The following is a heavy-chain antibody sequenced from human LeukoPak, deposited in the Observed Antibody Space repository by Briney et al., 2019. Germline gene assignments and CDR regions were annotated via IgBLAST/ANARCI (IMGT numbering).Heavy chain of an antibody. J-gene: IGHJ1*01. CDR2: IYHSGTT. CDR3: AQKAPYSPAYSQD. V-gene: IGHV4-59*01. CDR1: GGSLSGYY. D-gene: IGHD2-21*01. Sequence: PSETLSLTCAVYGGSLSGYYWSWIRQPPGKGLEWIGYIYHSGTTNYNPSLKSRVTISVDTSKNQFSLKLTSVTAADTAVYYCAQKAPYSPAYSQDWGQGTLVTVSS.